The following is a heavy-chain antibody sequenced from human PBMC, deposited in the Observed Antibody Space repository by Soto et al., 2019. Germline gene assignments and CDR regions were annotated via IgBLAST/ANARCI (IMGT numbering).Heavy chain of an antibody. J-gene: IGHJ6*02. Sequence: GGSLRLSCAASGFTFSSYAMSWVRQAPGKGLEWVSAISGSGGSTYYADSVKGRFTISRDNSKNTLYLQMNSLRAEDTAVYYCAKALHGYYYYGMDVWGQGTTVTVSS. V-gene: IGHV3-23*01. CDR1: GFTFSSYA. CDR3: AKALHGYYYYGMDV. CDR2: ISGSGGST.